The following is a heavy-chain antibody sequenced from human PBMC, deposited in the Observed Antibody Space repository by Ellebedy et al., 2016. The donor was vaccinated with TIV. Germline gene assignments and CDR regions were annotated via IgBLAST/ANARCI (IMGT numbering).Heavy chain of an antibody. CDR3: ASTLTITIFLN. J-gene: IGHJ4*02. CDR2: IYYTGTT. Sequence: MPSETLSLTCTVSGGSISSSGYYWGWIRQPPGKGLEWVACIYYTGTTYYNPSLKSRVTISLNTSKNQVSMKLTSVTAADAAVHYCASTLTITIFLNWGPGTPVTVSS. CDR1: GGSISSSGYY. V-gene: IGHV4-39*07. D-gene: IGHD3-10*02.